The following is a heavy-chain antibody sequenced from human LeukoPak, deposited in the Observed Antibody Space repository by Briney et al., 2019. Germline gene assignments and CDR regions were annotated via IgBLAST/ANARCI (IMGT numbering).Heavy chain of an antibody. Sequence: PSETLSLTCAVSGGSISSSNWWSWVRQPPGKGLEWIGEIYHSGSTNYNPSLKSRVTISVDKSKNQFPLKLSSVTAADTAVYYCARVVYSGYDFRGAMDVWGKGTTVTVSS. V-gene: IGHV4-4*02. CDR2: IYHSGST. J-gene: IGHJ6*03. D-gene: IGHD5-12*01. CDR3: ARVVYSGYDFRGAMDV. CDR1: GGSISSSNW.